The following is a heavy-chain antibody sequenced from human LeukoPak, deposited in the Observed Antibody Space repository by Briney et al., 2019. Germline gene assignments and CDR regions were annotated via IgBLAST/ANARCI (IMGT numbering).Heavy chain of an antibody. CDR3: AREVLTLRAGAEYIQH. CDR1: GGSISSGSHY. J-gene: IGHJ1*01. Sequence: PSETLSLTCTVSGGSISSGSHYWSWIRQPAGKGLEWIGRIYITGSTNYHPSLKSRVTISVDKSKNQFFLKMSSVTAADTAVYYCAREVLTLRAGAEYIQHWGQGTLVTVSS. V-gene: IGHV4-61*02. CDR2: IYITGST. D-gene: IGHD2-15*01.